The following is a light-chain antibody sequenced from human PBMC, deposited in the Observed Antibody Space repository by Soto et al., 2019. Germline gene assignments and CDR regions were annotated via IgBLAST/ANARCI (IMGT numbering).Light chain of an antibody. CDR2: DAS. J-gene: IGKJ4*01. CDR1: QSVDSY. CDR3: QQRYSRPLT. V-gene: IGKV3-11*01. Sequence: EIVLTQFLATLSLSPGERATLSCRASQSVDSYLAWYQQKPGQAPRLLIYDASNRATGIPARFSGSGSGTDFTLTISRLEAEDFAVYYCQQRYSRPLTFGGGTKVEIK.